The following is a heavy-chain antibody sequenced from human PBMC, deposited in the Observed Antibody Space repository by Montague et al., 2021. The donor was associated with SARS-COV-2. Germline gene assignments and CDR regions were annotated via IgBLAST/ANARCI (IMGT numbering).Heavy chain of an antibody. CDR1: GDSISTYNW. CDR2: IYNTGST. J-gene: IGHJ4*02. D-gene: IGHD1-26*01. V-gene: IGHV4-4*02. CDR3: ASKGSGRSDLAY. Sequence: SETLSLTCVVSGDSISTYNWWTWVHLPPGKVQGSGGEIYNTGSTKYKSSLRGRVIMSGDKSWNQFSLMLTSVTAADAANYYRASKGSGRSDLAYWGQGTLVTVSS.